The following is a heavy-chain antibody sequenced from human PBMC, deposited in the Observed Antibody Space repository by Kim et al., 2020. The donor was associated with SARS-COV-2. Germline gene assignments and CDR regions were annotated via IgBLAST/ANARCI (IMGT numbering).Heavy chain of an antibody. V-gene: IGHV3-30*01. D-gene: IGHD4-17*01. Sequence: YYGDTVKGRFNISRDNSKNTLYLQMNSLRAEDTAVYYCARDHGDYGFDYWGQGTLVTVSS. J-gene: IGHJ4*02. CDR3: ARDHGDYGFDY.